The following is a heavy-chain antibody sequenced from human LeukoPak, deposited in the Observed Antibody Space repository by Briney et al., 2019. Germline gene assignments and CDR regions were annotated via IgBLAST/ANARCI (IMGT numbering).Heavy chain of an antibody. CDR3: ARDDKSTGGHDY. Sequence: ASVKVSCKASGYTFTGYYMHWVRQAPGQGLEWMGWINPNSGGTNYAQKFQGRVTMTRDTSISTAYMELSRLRSGDTAVYYCARDDKSTGGHDYWGQGTLVTVSS. D-gene: IGHD1-1*01. CDR2: INPNSGGT. J-gene: IGHJ4*02. CDR1: GYTFTGYY. V-gene: IGHV1-2*02.